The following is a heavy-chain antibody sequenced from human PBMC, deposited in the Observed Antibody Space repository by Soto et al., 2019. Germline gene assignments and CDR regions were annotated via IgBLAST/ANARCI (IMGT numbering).Heavy chain of an antibody. J-gene: IGHJ5*02. CDR1: GFSFSSYS. D-gene: IGHD2-15*01. CDR3: ARDMARSTPAFVP. V-gene: IGHV3-21*01. CDR2: ISSSSSYI. Sequence: GGSLRLSCAASGFSFSSYSMDWVRQAPGKGLEWVSSISSSSSYIYYADSVKGRFTISRDNAKNSLYLQMNSLRAEDTAVYYCARDMARSTPAFVPWGQGTLVTVSS.